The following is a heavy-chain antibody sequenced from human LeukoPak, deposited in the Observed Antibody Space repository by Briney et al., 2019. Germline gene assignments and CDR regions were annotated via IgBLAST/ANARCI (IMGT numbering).Heavy chain of an antibody. J-gene: IGHJ6*02. CDR3: ARVEVGAANRQWYGMDV. V-gene: IGHV4-59*01. CDR1: GGSISSYY. Sequence: PSETLSLTCTISGGSISSYYWSWIRQPPGEGLEWIGYVDYRGNTNYNPSLKSRVTISIDTSKSLFSLKLNSVTAADTAVYYCARVEVGAANRQWYGMDVWGQGTTVTVSS. D-gene: IGHD2-15*01. CDR2: VDYRGNT.